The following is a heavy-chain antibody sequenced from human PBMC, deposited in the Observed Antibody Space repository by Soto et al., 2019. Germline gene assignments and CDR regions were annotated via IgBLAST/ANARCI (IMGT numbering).Heavy chain of an antibody. CDR2: ISWNSAST. J-gene: IGHJ5*02. D-gene: IGHD6-19*01. CDR3: VKDTKHMGTLGWFVS. V-gene: IGHV3-9*01. CDR1: GFTFDDYA. Sequence: GGSLRLSCAASGFTFDDYAMHWVRQSPGKGLQWVSGISWNSASTGYAESVRGRFTISRDNSKNSLSLQISSLRPEDTAMYYCVKDTKHMGTLGWFVSWGQGTLVTVSS.